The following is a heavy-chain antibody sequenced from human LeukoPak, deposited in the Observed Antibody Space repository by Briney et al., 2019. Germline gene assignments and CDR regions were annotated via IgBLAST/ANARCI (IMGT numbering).Heavy chain of an antibody. CDR1: GFTFSNYW. CDR3: ARDLYRKVGLNWFDP. D-gene: IGHD1-26*01. Sequence: PGGSLRLSCAAAGFTFSNYWMNWVRQAPGKGLEWVANIKQDGSEKYYVDSVKGRFTISRDNAKNSLYLQMNSLRAEDTAVYYCARDLYRKVGLNWFDPWGQGTLVTVSS. J-gene: IGHJ5*02. CDR2: IKQDGSEK. V-gene: IGHV3-7*01.